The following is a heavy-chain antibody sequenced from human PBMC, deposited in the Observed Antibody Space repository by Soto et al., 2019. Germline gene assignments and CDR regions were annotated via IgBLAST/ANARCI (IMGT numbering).Heavy chain of an antibody. V-gene: IGHV4-39*01. CDR3: ARRFISVYYCFDY. CDR1: GGSISSSSYY. CDR2: ISTSGTT. Sequence: SETLSLTCTVSGGSISSSSYYWGWIRQPPGKGLERIGSISTSGTTYYNPSLRSRVTISVDTSKNQIILEWNSMTAADTVVYYCARRFISVYYCFDYWGQEPLLTVSS. D-gene: IGHD3-22*01. J-gene: IGHJ4*02.